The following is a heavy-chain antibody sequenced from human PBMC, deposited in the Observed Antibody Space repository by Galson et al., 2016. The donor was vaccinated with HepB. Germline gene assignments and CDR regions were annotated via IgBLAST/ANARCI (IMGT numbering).Heavy chain of an antibody. CDR2: ISVSGGRI. D-gene: IGHD6-13*01. J-gene: IGHJ4*02. Sequence: SLRLSCAASGFTFSNYAMSWVRQAPGKGLEWVSDISVSGGRIYYADSVKGRFTISRDNSKNTLFLQMNSLRAEDTAIYYCAKPRSSGWYEFDYWGQGTLVTVSS. CDR1: GFTFSNYA. CDR3: AKPRSSGWYEFDY. V-gene: IGHV3-23*01.